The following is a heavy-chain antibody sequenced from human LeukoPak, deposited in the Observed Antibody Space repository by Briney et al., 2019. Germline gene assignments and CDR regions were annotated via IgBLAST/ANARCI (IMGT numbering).Heavy chain of an antibody. CDR1: GFTFSHYG. J-gene: IGHJ4*02. D-gene: IGHD4-17*01. Sequence: GGSLRLSCEASGFTFSHYGMHWVRQVPGKGLEWVAFIRYDGSNKYYTDSVKGRVTISRDNSKNTLYLQMNSLRAEDTAVYYCARDRSVPFDYWGQGTLVTVSS. V-gene: IGHV3-30*02. CDR3: ARDRSVPFDY. CDR2: IRYDGSNK.